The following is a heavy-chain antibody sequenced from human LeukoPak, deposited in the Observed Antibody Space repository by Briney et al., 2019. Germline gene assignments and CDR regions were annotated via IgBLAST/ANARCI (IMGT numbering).Heavy chain of an antibody. J-gene: IGHJ4*02. V-gene: IGHV3-15*05. Sequence: GGSLRLSCAASGFTFSKAWMIWVRQAPGKRLEWVARIKTRPEGGTTDYATPVKGRFTISRDDSKNTLFLQMNSLKTEDTALYYRTSFGSRWDYFDYCGQGTLATVSS. D-gene: IGHD3-10*01. CDR1: GFTFSKAW. CDR3: TSFGSRWDYFDY. CDR2: IKTRPEGGTT.